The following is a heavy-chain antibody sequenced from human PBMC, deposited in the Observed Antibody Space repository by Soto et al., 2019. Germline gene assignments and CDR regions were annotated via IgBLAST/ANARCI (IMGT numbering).Heavy chain of an antibody. Sequence: QVQLVESGGGVVQPGRSLRPSCEASGFPFSSYAMHWVRQAPGKGLEWVAVISYDVSNKYYADSVKGRFTISRDNSKNTLYLQMNSLRAEDTAVYYCARAKLDDFWSGYRGGYYYGMDVWGQGTTVTVSS. CDR3: ARAKLDDFWSGYRGGYYYGMDV. J-gene: IGHJ6*02. CDR1: GFPFSSYA. V-gene: IGHV3-30-3*01. D-gene: IGHD3-3*01. CDR2: ISYDVSNK.